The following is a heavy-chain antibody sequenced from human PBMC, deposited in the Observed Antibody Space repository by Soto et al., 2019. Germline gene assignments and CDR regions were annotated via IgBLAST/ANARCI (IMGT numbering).Heavy chain of an antibody. CDR1: GFTLSSYT. Sequence: GGSMRLSSAASGFTLSSYTMNWVRKNTGKGLEWVSAISGSGGSTYYADSVKGRFTISRDNSKNTLYLQMNSLRAEDTAVYYCAKIIEAARIRGAFDICGQGTMVTVSS. J-gene: IGHJ3*02. D-gene: IGHD6-13*01. CDR2: ISGSGGST. V-gene: IGHV3-23*01. CDR3: AKIIEAARIRGAFDI.